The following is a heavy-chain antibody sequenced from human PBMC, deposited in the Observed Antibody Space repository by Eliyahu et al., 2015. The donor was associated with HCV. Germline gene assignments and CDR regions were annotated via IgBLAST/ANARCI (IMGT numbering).Heavy chain of an antibody. CDR1: GFTFDDYA. CDR3: AKEPYCSSNSCYIFNHYYGMDV. V-gene: IGHV3-9*01. J-gene: IGHJ6*02. D-gene: IGHD2-2*02. CDR2: ISWNSGSI. Sequence: EVQLVESGGGLVQPGRSLRLSCAASGFTFDDYAMHWVRQAPGKGLEWVSGISWNSGSIGYADSVKGRFTISRDNAKNSLYLQMNSLRAEDTALYYCAKEPYCSSNSCYIFNHYYGMDVWGQGTTVTVSS.